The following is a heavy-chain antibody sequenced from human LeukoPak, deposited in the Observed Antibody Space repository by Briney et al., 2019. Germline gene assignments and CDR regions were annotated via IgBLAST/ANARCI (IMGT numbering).Heavy chain of an antibody. V-gene: IGHV3-74*01. J-gene: IGHJ4*02. D-gene: IGHD1-26*01. Sequence: GGSLRLSCAASGFTFSSYWMHWVRQAPGKGLVWVSRINSDGSSTSYADSVKGRFTISRDIAKNTLYLQMNSLRADDTAVYYCARDPVGGRPDLWGQGTLVTVSS. CDR1: GFTFSSYW. CDR2: INSDGSST. CDR3: ARDPVGGRPDL.